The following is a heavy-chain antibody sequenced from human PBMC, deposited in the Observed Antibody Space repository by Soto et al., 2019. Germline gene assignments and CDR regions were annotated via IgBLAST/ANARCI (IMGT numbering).Heavy chain of an antibody. J-gene: IGHJ6*02. CDR1: GFTFSSFH. V-gene: IGHV3-48*02. Sequence: GGSLRLSCAASGFTFSSFHMNWVRQAPGRGLEWVAYITSSSDTIYYSDTVKGRFTISRDNGKNSLFLQMNSLRDEDTVFYYCARVVVVIPPGYYYAMDVWGQGTTVTVSS. CDR2: ITSSSDTI. CDR3: ARVVVVIPPGYYYAMDV. D-gene: IGHD3-22*01.